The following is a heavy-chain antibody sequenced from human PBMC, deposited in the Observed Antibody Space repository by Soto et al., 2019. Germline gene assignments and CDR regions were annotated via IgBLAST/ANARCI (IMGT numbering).Heavy chain of an antibody. Sequence: QAQLVESGGGVVQPGTSLRLSCAASGFTISTHGMHWVRQAPGKGLEWLANIWYDGSNKFYAESVKGRFSISKDNSKNTLYLQMSSLRAEYTAVSYCAAATTWNFHFPYWGQGTQVTVSS. CDR3: AAATTWNFHFPY. J-gene: IGHJ4*02. CDR1: GFTISTHG. CDR2: IWYDGSNK. V-gene: IGHV3-33*03. D-gene: IGHD1-7*01.